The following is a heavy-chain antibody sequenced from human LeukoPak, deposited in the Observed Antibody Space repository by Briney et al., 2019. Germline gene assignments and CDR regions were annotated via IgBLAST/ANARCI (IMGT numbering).Heavy chain of an antibody. V-gene: IGHV4-34*01. CDR2: INHSGST. J-gene: IGHJ6*02. Sequence: SETLTLTCAVYRGSFSGYYWSWIRQPPGEGLEWIGEINHSGSTNYNPSLKSRVTISVDTSKNQFSLKLSSVTSADTAMYYCARGSSDYCSCTSCYPSYGMHVWGQGTTVTVSS. CDR1: RGSFSGYY. D-gene: IGHD2-2*01. CDR3: ARGSSDYCSCTSCYPSYGMHV.